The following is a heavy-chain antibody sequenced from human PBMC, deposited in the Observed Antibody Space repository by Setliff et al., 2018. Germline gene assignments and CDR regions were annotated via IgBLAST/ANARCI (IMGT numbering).Heavy chain of an antibody. CDR2: IKPDGSGK. J-gene: IGHJ5*02. CDR3: ARDYLRSNYDFWSGPPNWFDP. V-gene: IGHV3-7*01. D-gene: IGHD3-3*01. Sequence: GGSLRLSCAASGFTFSDSWMSWVRQAPGEGLEWVVNIKPDGSGKYYVDSVKGRFTISRDNAKNSLYLQMNSLRAEDTAVYYCARDYLRSNYDFWSGPPNWFDPWGQGTLVTVS. CDR1: GFTFSDSW.